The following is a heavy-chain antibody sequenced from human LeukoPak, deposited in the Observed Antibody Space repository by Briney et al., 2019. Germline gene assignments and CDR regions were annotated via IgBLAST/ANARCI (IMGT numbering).Heavy chain of an antibody. Sequence: SETLSLTCAVFGRSFSGYYWSWIRQPPGKGLEWIGEINHSGSTNYNPSLKSRVTISVDTSKNQFSLKLSSVTAVDTAVYYCARTRYYYNSRSYGAPYYFDYWGQGTLVTVSS. D-gene: IGHD3-10*01. CDR2: INHSGST. J-gene: IGHJ4*02. V-gene: IGHV4-34*01. CDR3: ARTRYYYNSRSYGAPYYFDY. CDR1: GRSFSGYY.